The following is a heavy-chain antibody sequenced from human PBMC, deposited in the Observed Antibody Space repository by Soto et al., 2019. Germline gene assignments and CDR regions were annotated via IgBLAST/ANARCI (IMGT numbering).Heavy chain of an antibody. D-gene: IGHD6-13*01. CDR2: ISWNSGSI. J-gene: IGHJ4*02. CDR3: ANASTGIAAAEPDC. Sequence: EVQLVESGGGLVQPGRCLRLSCAASGCTFDDYAMHWVRQAPGKGLEWVSGISWNSGSIGYADSVKGRFTISRDNAKNSLYLQMNSLRAEDTALYYCANASTGIAAAEPDCWGQGTLVTVSS. V-gene: IGHV3-9*01. CDR1: GCTFDDYA.